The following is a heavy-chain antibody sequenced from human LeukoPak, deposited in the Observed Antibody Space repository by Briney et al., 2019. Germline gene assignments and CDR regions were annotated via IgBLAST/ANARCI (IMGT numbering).Heavy chain of an antibody. V-gene: IGHV1-24*01. CDR3: AREMERGYDWFDY. CDR2: FDPEDGET. J-gene: IGHJ4*02. CDR1: TYTPYKSS. Sequence: ASVKVSCKVSTYTPYKSSMHWVRQAPGKGLEWMGSFDPEDGETISAQKFQGRVTMTEDTSTDTVHMELSNLRSDDTAVYYCAREMERGYDWFDYWGQGTLVTVSS. D-gene: IGHD5-12*01.